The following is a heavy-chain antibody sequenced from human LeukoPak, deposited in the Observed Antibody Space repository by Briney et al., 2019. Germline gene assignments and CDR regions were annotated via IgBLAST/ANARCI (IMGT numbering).Heavy chain of an antibody. D-gene: IGHD6-13*01. V-gene: IGHV1-2*02. CDR2: INPNSGGT. J-gene: IGHJ1*01. CDR1: GYTFTGYY. Sequence: ASVKVSCKASGYTFTGYYMHWVRQAPGQGLEWMGWINPNSGGTNYAQKFQGGVTMTRDTSISTAYMELSRLRSDDTAVYYCARPLRIAAAGTAYFQHWGQGTLVTVSS. CDR3: ARPLRIAAAGTAYFQH.